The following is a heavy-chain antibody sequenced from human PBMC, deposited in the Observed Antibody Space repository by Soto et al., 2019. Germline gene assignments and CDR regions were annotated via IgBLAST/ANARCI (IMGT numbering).Heavy chain of an antibody. D-gene: IGHD6-19*01. CDR3: AKDYPYSSGWSAFDY. CDR2: ISYDGSNK. CDR1: GFTFSSYG. J-gene: IGHJ4*02. Sequence: PGGSLRLSCAASGFTFSSYGMHWVRQAPGKGLEWVAVISYDGSNKYYADSVKGRFTISRDNSKNTLYLQMNSLRAEDTAVYYCAKDYPYSSGWSAFDYWGQGTLVTVSS. V-gene: IGHV3-30*18.